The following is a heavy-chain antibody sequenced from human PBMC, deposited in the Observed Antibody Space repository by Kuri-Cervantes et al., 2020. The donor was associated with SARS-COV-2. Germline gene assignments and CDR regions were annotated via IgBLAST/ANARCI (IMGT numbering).Heavy chain of an antibody. J-gene: IGHJ4*02. CDR3: AKDRVGVQDF. Sequence: GESLKISCAASGFNFSRTDMHWVRQAPGKGLELVAVISHDGKNKKCIASGKGRFTISRDNSQNTLYLHMKSLRSEDTAMYYCAKDRVGVQDFWGQGTLVTVSS. V-gene: IGHV3-30*18. CDR1: GFNFSRTD. D-gene: IGHD2-21*01. CDR2: ISHDGKNK.